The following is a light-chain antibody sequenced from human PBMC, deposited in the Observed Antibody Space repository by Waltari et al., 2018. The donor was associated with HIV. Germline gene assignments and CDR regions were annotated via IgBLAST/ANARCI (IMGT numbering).Light chain of an antibody. Sequence: AILLTQSPSSLSASLEDRVTLTCRASQAISTSLACYQQKTGSPPKRLIPDASSLDRGVPSRFSGGGSETHFTLTINGLRAEDFATYYCQQYKNFPITFGQGTRLEIK. J-gene: IGKJ5*01. CDR3: QQYKNFPIT. V-gene: IGKV1-13*01. CDR1: QAISTS. CDR2: DAS.